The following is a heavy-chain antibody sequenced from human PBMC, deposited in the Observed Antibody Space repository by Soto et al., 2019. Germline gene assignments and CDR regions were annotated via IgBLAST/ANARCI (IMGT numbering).Heavy chain of an antibody. CDR1: GGTFSSYA. V-gene: IGHV1-69*01. D-gene: IGHD5-18*01. J-gene: IGHJ6*02. CDR3: AAASGYSYGAYYYGMDV. Sequence: QVQLVQSGAEVKKPGSSVKVSCKASGGTFSSYAISWVRQAPGQGLEWMGGIIPIFGTANYAQKFQGRVTITAAESTSTAYMELSSLRSEDTAVYYCAAASGYSYGAYYYGMDVWGQGTTVTVSS. CDR2: IIPIFGTA.